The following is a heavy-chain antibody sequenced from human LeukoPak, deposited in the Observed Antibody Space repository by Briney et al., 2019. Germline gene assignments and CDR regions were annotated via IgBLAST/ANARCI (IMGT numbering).Heavy chain of an antibody. CDR3: ARDGGSPDYMDV. CDR1: GGTSSSYA. J-gene: IGHJ6*03. D-gene: IGHD6-19*01. V-gene: IGHV1-69*13. CDR2: IIPIFGTA. Sequence: SVKVSCKASGGTSSSYAIGWVRQAPGQGLEWMGGIIPIFGTANYAQKFQGRVTITADESTSTAYMELSSLRSEDTAVYYCARDGGSPDYMDVWGKGTTVTVSS.